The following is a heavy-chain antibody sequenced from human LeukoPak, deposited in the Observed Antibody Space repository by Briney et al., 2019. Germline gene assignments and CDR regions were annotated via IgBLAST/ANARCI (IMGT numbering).Heavy chain of an antibody. CDR1: GGSISSHY. V-gene: IGHV4-59*11. Sequence: SETLSLTCTVSGGSISSHYWSWIRQPPGKGLEWIGYIYYSGSTNYNPSLKSRVTISVDTSKNQFSLKLSPVTAADTAVYYCASSYYDFWSGSIPNYFDYWGQGTLVTVSS. CDR2: IYYSGST. D-gene: IGHD3-3*01. J-gene: IGHJ4*02. CDR3: ASSYYDFWSGSIPNYFDY.